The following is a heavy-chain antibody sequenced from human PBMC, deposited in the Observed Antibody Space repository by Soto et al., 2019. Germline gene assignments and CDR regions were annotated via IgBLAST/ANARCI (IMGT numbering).Heavy chain of an antibody. J-gene: IGHJ6*02. V-gene: IGHV4-59*01. CDR3: ARTEASSWSFFYYGMDV. CDR2: VYYSDDT. D-gene: IGHD6-13*01. Sequence: QVQLQESGPGLVKPSETLSLTCTVSGGPIGSYYWSWIRQSPGKGLEWIGCVYYSDDTNYNPSLKSRVPISLDRSKNQFSLRLTSVTAADTAVYYCARTEASSWSFFYYGMDVWGQGTTVAVSS. CDR1: GGPIGSYY.